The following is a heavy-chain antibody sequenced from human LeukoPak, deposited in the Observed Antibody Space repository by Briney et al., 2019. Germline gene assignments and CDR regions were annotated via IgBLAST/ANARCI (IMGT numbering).Heavy chain of an antibody. V-gene: IGHV3-30*18. CDR3: AKDHDPSYYDFWSGYYQVYNWFDP. J-gene: IGHJ5*02. Sequence: PGGSLRLSCAASGFTFSSYGMHWVRQAPGKGLEWVAVISYDGSNKYYADSVKGRFTISRDNSKNTLYLQMNSLRAEDTAVYYCAKDHDPSYYDFWSGYYQVYNWFDPWGQGTLVTVSS. D-gene: IGHD3-3*01. CDR1: GFTFSSYG. CDR2: ISYDGSNK.